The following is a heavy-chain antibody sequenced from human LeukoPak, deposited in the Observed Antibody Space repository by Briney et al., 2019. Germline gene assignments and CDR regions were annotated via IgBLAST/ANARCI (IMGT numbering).Heavy chain of an antibody. V-gene: IGHV3-11*05. CDR1: GFTFSDYY. Sequence: PGGSLRLSCAASGFTFSDYYMSWIPQAPGKGLEWVSYISSSSSYTNYADSVKGRFTISRDNAKNSLYLQMNSLRAEDTAVYYCAREGYCSGGSCYGFDYWGQGTLVTVSS. J-gene: IGHJ4*02. CDR3: AREGYCSGGSCYGFDY. D-gene: IGHD2-15*01. CDR2: ISSSSSYT.